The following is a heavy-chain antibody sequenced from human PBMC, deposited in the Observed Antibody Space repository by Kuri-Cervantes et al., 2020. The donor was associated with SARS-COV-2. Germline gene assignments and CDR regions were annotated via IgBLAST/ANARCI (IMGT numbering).Heavy chain of an antibody. CDR3: ARGSREYCRSTSCSWFDP. CDR1: GFTFSSYA. J-gene: IGHJ5*02. D-gene: IGHD2-2*01. Sequence: GGSLRLSCAASGFTFSSYAMHWVRQAPGKGLEYVSAISSNGGSTYYANSVKGRFTISRDNSKNTLYLQMGSLRAEEMAVYYCARGSREYCRSTSCSWFDPWGQGTLVTVSS. V-gene: IGHV3-64*01. CDR2: ISSNGGST.